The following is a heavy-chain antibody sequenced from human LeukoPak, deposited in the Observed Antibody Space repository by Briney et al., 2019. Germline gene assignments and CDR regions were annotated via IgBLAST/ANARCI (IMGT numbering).Heavy chain of an antibody. V-gene: IGHV3-30*04. Sequence: GGSLRLSCAASGFTFSSYAMHWVRQAPGKGLEWVAVISNDGSNKEYTDPVKGRFTISRDISKNTLYLQMNSLRAEDTAVYYCASRTYYYDSSGYFNDYWGQGTLVTVSS. CDR2: ISNDGSNK. CDR1: GFTFSSYA. CDR3: ASRTYYYDSSGYFNDY. J-gene: IGHJ4*02. D-gene: IGHD3-22*01.